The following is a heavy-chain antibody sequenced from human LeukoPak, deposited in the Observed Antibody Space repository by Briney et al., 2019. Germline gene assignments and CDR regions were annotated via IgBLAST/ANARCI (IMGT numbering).Heavy chain of an antibody. J-gene: IGHJ6*02. Sequence: ASVKVSCKASGYTFTGYYMHWVRQAPGQGLEWMGWINPNSGGTNYAQKFQGWVTMTRDTSISTAYMELSRLRSDDTAVYYCARGLEQWLVPKVSETQYYGMDVWGQGTTVTVSS. V-gene: IGHV1-2*04. CDR2: INPNSGGT. D-gene: IGHD6-19*01. CDR3: ARGLEQWLVPKVSETQYYGMDV. CDR1: GYTFTGYY.